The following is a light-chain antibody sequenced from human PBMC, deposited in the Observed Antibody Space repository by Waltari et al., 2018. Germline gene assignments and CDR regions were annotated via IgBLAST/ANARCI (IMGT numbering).Light chain of an antibody. Sequence: QSALTQPRSVSGSPGQSVTISCTGTSSDVGGYNYVSWYHQHPGKVPKLMIYDVNKRPSGVPDRFSASKSGNTASLTISGLQAEDEADYYGCSYTGSYTLVFGGGTKLTVL. J-gene: IGLJ2*01. V-gene: IGLV2-11*01. CDR2: DVN. CDR3: CSYTGSYTLV. CDR1: SSDVGGYNY.